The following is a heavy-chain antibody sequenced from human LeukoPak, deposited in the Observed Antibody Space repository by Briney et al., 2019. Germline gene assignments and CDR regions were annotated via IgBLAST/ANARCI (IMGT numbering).Heavy chain of an antibody. CDR2: ISYDGVNE. J-gene: IGHJ4*02. Sequence: GGSLRLSCAASGFTFSNYAVHWVRQAPGKGLEWVAAISYDGVNEYYADSVKGRFTISRDNSKNMLYLQMNSLRAEDTTVYYCARGDDILTGYPYYFDYWGQGTLVTVSS. CDR3: ARGDDILTGYPYYFDY. V-gene: IGHV3-30*04. CDR1: GFTFSNYA. D-gene: IGHD3-9*01.